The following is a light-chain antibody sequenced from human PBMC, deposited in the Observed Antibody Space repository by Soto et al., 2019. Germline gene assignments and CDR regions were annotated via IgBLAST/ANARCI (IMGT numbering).Light chain of an antibody. CDR1: SSDVGGYNY. Sequence: QSVLTQPASVSGSPGQSITISCTGTSSDVGGYNYVSWYQHHPGKAPKVMIYDVSNRPSGVSNRFSGSKSGNTASLTISGLQAEDEADYYCSSYTRSSTLLYVFGTGTKLTVL. CDR3: SSYTRSSTLLYV. V-gene: IGLV2-14*03. J-gene: IGLJ1*01. CDR2: DVS.